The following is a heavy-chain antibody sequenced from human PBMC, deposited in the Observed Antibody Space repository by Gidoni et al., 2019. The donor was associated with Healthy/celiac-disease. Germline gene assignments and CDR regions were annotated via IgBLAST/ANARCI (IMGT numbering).Heavy chain of an antibody. CDR2: ISGSGGST. D-gene: IGHD3-22*01. Sequence: EVQLLESGGGLVQPGGSLRLSCAASGFTFSSYAMSWVRQAPGKGLEWVSAISGSGGSTYYADSVKGRFTISRDNSKNTLYLQMNSLRAEDTAVYYCAKSGIIYYDSSGYPFDYWAREPWSPSPQ. CDR3: AKSGIIYYDSSGYPFDY. V-gene: IGHV3-23*01. CDR1: GFTFSSYA. J-gene: IGHJ4*02.